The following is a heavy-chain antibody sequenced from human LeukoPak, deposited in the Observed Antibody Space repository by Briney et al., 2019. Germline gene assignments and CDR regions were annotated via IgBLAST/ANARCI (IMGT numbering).Heavy chain of an antibody. CDR2: ISYDGSNK. D-gene: IGHD3-10*01. CDR3: AKDKVSHLWGSGSYY. Sequence: GGSLRLSCAASGFTFSSYGMHWVRQAPGKGLEWVAVISYDGSNKYYADSVKGRFTISRDNSKNTLYLQMNSLRAEDTAVYYCAKDKVSHLWGSGSYYWGQGTLVTVSS. V-gene: IGHV3-30*18. J-gene: IGHJ4*02. CDR1: GFTFSSYG.